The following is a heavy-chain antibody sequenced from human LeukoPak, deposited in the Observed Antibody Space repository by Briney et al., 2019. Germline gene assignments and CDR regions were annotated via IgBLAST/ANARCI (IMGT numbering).Heavy chain of an antibody. CDR3: ARGEREMATRKAGFDY. CDR2: IYPRDSDT. V-gene: IGHV5-51*01. Sequence: GESLKISCTASGYDFANSWIGWVRHMPGKGLEWMGIIYPRDSDTIYSPSFQGQVTISADKSIRTAYLQWSSLTASDTAMYYCARGEREMATRKAGFDYWGQGTLVTVSS. CDR1: GYDFANSW. D-gene: IGHD5-24*01. J-gene: IGHJ4*02.